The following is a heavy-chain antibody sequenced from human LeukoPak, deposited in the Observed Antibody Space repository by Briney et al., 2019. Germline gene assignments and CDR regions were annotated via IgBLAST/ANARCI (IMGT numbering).Heavy chain of an antibody. J-gene: IGHJ4*02. CDR2: IWYXXSNK. D-gene: IGHD3-22*01. Sequence: PGGSLRLSCAASGFTXSXFGMHXXXXXPGKGLEWVAVIWYXXSNKYYADSVKGRFTISRDNSKNTLYLEMNSLRAEDTAVYYCARDYYYDSSGYWDYYFDYWGQGTLVSVSS. CDR1: GFTXSXFG. V-gene: IGHV3-33*01. CDR3: ARDYYYDSSGYWDYYFDY.